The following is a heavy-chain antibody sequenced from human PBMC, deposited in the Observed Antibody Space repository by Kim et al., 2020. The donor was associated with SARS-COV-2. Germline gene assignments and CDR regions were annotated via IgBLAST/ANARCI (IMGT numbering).Heavy chain of an antibody. D-gene: IGHD6-13*01. CDR2: IRTKVNSYAT. CDR1: GFTFSDSP. Sequence: GGSLRLSCAASGFTFSDSPMHWVRQASGKGLEWVGRIRTKVNSYATAYVVSVKGRFTISRDDSKSTAYLQMNSLKTEDTAVYYCTRIPGYSSRFWDVFDIWGQGTMVTVSS. J-gene: IGHJ3*02. V-gene: IGHV3-73*01. CDR3: TRIPGYSSRFWDVFDI.